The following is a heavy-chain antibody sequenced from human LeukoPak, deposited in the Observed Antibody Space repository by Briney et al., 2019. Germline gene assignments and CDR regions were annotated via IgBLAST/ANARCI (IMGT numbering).Heavy chain of an antibody. Sequence: GGSLRLSCAACGFTFSTYAMHWVRQAPGKGLEGGAVISYDGSNKYYADSVKGRFTISRDNSKNMLYVQMNSLRVEDTAVYYCARVSEGEDSHEFDYWGQGTLVTVSS. CDR1: GFTFSTYA. CDR2: ISYDGSNK. J-gene: IGHJ4*02. D-gene: IGHD5-18*01. V-gene: IGHV3-30*04. CDR3: ARVSEGEDSHEFDY.